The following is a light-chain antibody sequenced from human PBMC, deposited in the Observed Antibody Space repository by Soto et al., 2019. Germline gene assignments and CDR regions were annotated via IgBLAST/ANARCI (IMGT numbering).Light chain of an antibody. Sequence: IQRPQSHSSLSASVGDRVTITCRASQSISSYLNWYQHQPGKAHQLLIYAASSLQTGVPSRCSGRGSGTEFTRTSSSLQTDDVATYYCQHYISYSEAFGQGTKVDIK. CDR3: QHYISYSEA. CDR1: QSISSY. CDR2: AAS. J-gene: IGKJ1*01. V-gene: IGKV1-5*01.